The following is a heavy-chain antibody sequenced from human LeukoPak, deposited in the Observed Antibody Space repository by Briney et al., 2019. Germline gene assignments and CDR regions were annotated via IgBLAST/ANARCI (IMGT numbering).Heavy chain of an antibody. D-gene: IGHD6-19*01. J-gene: IGHJ4*02. V-gene: IGHV6-1*01. CDR2: TYYRSKWYT. Sequence: SQTLSLTCAISGDSVSNNNAAWNWIRQSPSRGLEWLGRTYYRSKWYTDSAVSVNSRITINPDTSKNQFSLQLTSETPEDSAVYYCARGNSGVAVARFDYWGQGTLVTVSS. CDR3: ARGNSGVAVARFDY. CDR1: GDSVSNNNAA.